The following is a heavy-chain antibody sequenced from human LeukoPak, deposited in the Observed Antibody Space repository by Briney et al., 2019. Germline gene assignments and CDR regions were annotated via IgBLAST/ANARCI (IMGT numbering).Heavy chain of an antibody. J-gene: IGHJ5*02. CDR1: GGSFSGYY. CDR2: INHSGST. Sequence: PSETLSLTCAVYGGSFSGYYWSWIRQPPGKGLEWIGEINHSGSTNYNPSLKSRVTISVDTSKNQFSLKLSSVTAADTAVYYCARGRRVWFGELFLFDPWGQGTLVTVSS. D-gene: IGHD3-10*01. CDR3: ARGRRVWFGELFLFDP. V-gene: IGHV4-34*01.